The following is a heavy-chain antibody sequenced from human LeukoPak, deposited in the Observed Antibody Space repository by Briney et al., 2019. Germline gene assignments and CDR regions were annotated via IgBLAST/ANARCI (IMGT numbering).Heavy chain of an antibody. J-gene: IGHJ6*02. V-gene: IGHV1-18*01. D-gene: IGHD3-3*01. CDR1: GYTFTSYG. Sequence: ASVNVSCKASGYTFTSYGISWVRQAPGQGLEWMGWISAYNGNTNYAQKLQGRVTMTTDTSTSTAYMELRSLRSDDTAVYYCARDGDFNYYYYGMDVWGQGTTVTVSS. CDR3: ARDGDFNYYYYGMDV. CDR2: ISAYNGNT.